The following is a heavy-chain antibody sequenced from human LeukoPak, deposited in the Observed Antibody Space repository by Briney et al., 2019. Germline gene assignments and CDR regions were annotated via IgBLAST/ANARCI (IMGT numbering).Heavy chain of an antibody. CDR3: ARAGYSSGWYLHLVFDY. Sequence: PSETLSLTCAVYGGSFSGDFWSWIRQSPGKGLEWIGEINHGGSTTYNPSLQSRVTISVDTSKNQFSLKLSSVTAADTAVYYCARAGYSSGWYLHLVFDYWGQGTLVTVSS. CDR1: GGSFSGDF. D-gene: IGHD6-19*01. V-gene: IGHV4-34*01. CDR2: INHGGST. J-gene: IGHJ4*02.